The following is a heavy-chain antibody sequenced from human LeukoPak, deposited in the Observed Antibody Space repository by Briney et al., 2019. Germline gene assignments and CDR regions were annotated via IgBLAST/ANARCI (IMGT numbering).Heavy chain of an antibody. CDR1: GRSFSGYY. D-gene: IGHD3-22*01. V-gene: IGHV4-34*01. J-gene: IGHJ3*02. Sequence: SETLSLTCAVYGRSFSGYYWSWIRQPPGKGLEWIGEINHSGSTNYNPSLKSRVTISVDTSKNQFSLKLSSVTAADTAVYYSARDQDYYDGSGYLSDAFDIWGQGTMVTVSS. CDR2: INHSGST. CDR3: ARDQDYYDGSGYLSDAFDI.